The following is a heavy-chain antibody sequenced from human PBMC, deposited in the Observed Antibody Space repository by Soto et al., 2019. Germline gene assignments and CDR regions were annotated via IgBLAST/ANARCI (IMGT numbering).Heavy chain of an antibody. Sequence: GGSLRLSCAASGFTFSDSYMSWIRQAPGKGLEWISYITFSGNTVYYADSLKGRFTISRDDAKNSLYLQMNRLRAEDTAVYYCARVSWREKYGMDVWGQGTTVTVSS. CDR1: GFTFSDSY. CDR2: ITFSGNTV. J-gene: IGHJ6*02. V-gene: IGHV3-11*01. CDR3: ARVSWREKYGMDV.